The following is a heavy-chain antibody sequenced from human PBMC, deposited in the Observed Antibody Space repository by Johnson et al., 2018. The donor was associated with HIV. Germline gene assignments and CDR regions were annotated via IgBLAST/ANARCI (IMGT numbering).Heavy chain of an antibody. D-gene: IGHD4-17*01. V-gene: IGHV3-30*03. J-gene: IGHJ3*02. CDR2: ISYDGSNK. Sequence: QMLLVESGGGLVLPGGSLRLSCAVSGFTFTDHYMDWVRQAPGKGLEWVAVISYDGSNKYYADSVKGRFTISRDNSKNTLYLQMGSLRAEDMAVYYCARDAVTPIWGQGTMVTVSS. CDR3: ARDAVTPI. CDR1: GFTFTDHY.